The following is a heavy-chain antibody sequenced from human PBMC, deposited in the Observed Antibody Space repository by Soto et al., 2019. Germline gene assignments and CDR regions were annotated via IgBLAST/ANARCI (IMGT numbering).Heavy chain of an antibody. V-gene: IGHV4-59*12. CDR2: IYYTGST. CDR1: GGSLSSSYY. Sequence: PSETLSLTCTVSGGSLSSSYYWTWIRQSPGKGLEWIGHIYYTGSTNYNPSLQSRVTISLHTSKNQFSLELNSVTAADTAVYYCARGLITGSHYSGGWYYFDSWGQGTQVTVSS. CDR3: ARGLITGSHYSGGWYYFDS. D-gene: IGHD6-19*01. J-gene: IGHJ4*02.